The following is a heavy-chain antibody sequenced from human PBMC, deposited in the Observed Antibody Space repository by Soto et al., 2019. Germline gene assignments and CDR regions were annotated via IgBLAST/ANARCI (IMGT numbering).Heavy chain of an antibody. CDR3: ASSYCGGNCYSNLTLDYYYYGMDV. V-gene: IGHV1-18*01. Sequence: QVQLVQSGAEVKKPGASVKVSCKASGYTFTNYDISWVRQAPGQGLEWMGWISAYNGNINYAQKLQGRVTMTTDTSTSTAYMELRSLRSDDTAMYYCASSYCGGNCYSNLTLDYYYYGMDVWGQGTTVTVSS. CDR2: ISAYNGNI. J-gene: IGHJ6*02. D-gene: IGHD2-21*02. CDR1: GYTFTNYD.